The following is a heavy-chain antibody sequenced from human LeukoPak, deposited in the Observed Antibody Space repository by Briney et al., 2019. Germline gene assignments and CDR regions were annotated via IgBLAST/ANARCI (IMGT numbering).Heavy chain of an antibody. CDR2: IHYSGST. Sequence: PSETLSLTCTVSGGSISSGDYYWSWIRQPPGKGPEWIGYIHYSGSTYYKPSLKGRLTISVDTSKNQFSLNLSSVTAADTAVYYCARELTSGAAVDYWGQGTLVTVSP. J-gene: IGHJ4*02. D-gene: IGHD6-25*01. CDR3: ARELTSGAAVDY. V-gene: IGHV4-30-4*01. CDR1: GGSISSGDYY.